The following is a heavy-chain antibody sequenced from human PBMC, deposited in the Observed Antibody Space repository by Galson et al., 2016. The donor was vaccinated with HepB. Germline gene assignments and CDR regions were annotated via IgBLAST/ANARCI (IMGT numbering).Heavy chain of an antibody. J-gene: IGHJ4*02. Sequence: SLRLSCAASGFTFSDYGIHWVRQAPGKGLEWVAVLSFDGINKYYADSVKGRFTISRDNSKNTVYPQMNSLRAEDTAVYYCAKDAYTWRWLLSFFPDYWGQGTLDTVSS. V-gene: IGHV3-30*18. CDR1: GFTFSDYG. CDR2: LSFDGINK. D-gene: IGHD5-24*01. CDR3: AKDAYTWRWLLSFFPDY.